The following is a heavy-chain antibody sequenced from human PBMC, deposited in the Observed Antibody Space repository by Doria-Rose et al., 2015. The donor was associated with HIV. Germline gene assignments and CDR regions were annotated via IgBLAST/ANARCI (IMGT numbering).Heavy chain of an antibody. V-gene: IGHV2-26*01. Sequence: QVTLTEFGPVLVKPTETLTLTCTVSGVSLSSPGMGVSWIRQPPGKALEWLANIFSDDERSYKTSLKSRLTISRGTSKSQVVLTMTDMDPVDTATYYCARIKSSRWYHKYYFDFWGQGTLVIVSA. CDR3: ARIKSSRWYHKYYFDF. D-gene: IGHD6-13*01. J-gene: IGHJ4*02. CDR2: IFSDDER. CDR1: GVSLSSPGMG.